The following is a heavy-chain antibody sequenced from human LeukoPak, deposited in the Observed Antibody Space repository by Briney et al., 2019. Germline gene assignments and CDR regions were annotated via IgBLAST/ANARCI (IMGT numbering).Heavy chain of an antibody. V-gene: IGHV3-66*01. CDR1: GFSVSSNY. CDR2: TYNVGTT. CDR3: AKDRTGSGSYFY. Sequence: GGSLRLSCAASGFSVSSNYMNWVRQAPGKGLEWVSITYNVGTTYYTDSVKGRFTISRDNSKNTLYPQMNSLRADDTAVYYCAKDRTGSGSYFYWGQGTPVTVSS. D-gene: IGHD3-10*01. J-gene: IGHJ4*02.